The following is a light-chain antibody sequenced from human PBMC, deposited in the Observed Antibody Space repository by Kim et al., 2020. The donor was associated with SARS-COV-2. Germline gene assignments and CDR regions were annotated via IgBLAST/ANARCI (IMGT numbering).Light chain of an antibody. CDR1: SLRTNY. V-gene: IGLV3-19*01. J-gene: IGLJ2*01. Sequence: SSELTQDPTVSVPLGQTVRITCQGDSLRTNYPSWYQRKPGQAPVVVIYGKNNRLSGIPDRFSGSISGNTASLTITGAQAEEEADYYCNSRDSNTNNMVFCGGTQLTVL. CDR3: NSRDSNTNNMV. CDR2: GKN.